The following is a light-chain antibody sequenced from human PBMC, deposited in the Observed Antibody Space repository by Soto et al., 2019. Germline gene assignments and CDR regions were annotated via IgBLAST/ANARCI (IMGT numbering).Light chain of an antibody. CDR1: QGISSY. Sequence: AIRMTQSPSSLSASTGDRVTITCRASQGISSYLAWYQQKPGKAPKLLIYAASTLQSGVPSRFSGSGSGTDFTLTISCLQSEDFATYFCQQSNSSPPTFGGGTKVDIK. J-gene: IGKJ4*01. CDR2: AAS. CDR3: QQSNSSPPT. V-gene: IGKV1-8*01.